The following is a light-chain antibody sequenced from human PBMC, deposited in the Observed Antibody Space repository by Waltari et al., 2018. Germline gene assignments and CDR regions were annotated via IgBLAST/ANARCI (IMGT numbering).Light chain of an antibody. CDR1: RSNIGAHY. Sequence: QSVLTQLPSASGTPGQGVTISCSGSRSNIGAHYVYWYQQFPGTSPKLLIHRNNQRPSGVPDRFSGSKSGTSAFLVISGLRSEDEADYHCATWDDSLSGWVFGGGTKVTVL. CDR2: RNN. V-gene: IGLV1-47*01. CDR3: ATWDDSLSGWV. J-gene: IGLJ3*02.